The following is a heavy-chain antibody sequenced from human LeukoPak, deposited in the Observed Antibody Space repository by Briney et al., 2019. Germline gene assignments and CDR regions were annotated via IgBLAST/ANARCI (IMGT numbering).Heavy chain of an antibody. D-gene: IGHD6-25*01. J-gene: IGHJ5*02. CDR3: ARAHNSDWANWFDP. Sequence: PGGSLRLSCAVSGFTFSDYYMSWIRQAPGKGLEWVSYIINSGNTIYYADSVKGRFTISRDNAKNSLYLQMNSLRAEDTAVYYCARAHNSDWANWFDPWGQGTLVTVSS. CDR2: IINSGNTI. CDR1: GFTFSDYY. V-gene: IGHV3-11*01.